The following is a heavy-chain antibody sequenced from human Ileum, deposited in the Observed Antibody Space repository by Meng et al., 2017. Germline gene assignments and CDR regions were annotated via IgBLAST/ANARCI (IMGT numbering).Heavy chain of an antibody. CDR2: IYYSGST. Sequence: VQLQVSGSGLVKTSETLVPICTVSGGFISNYYWSWIRQPPRKGLEGIGYIYYSGSTNYNSSLKSRVTISVDTSKNQFSLKLSSVTAADTAVYYCARLMVVGNTGYHFDNWGQGTLVTVSS. CDR3: ARLMVVGNTGYHFDN. V-gene: IGHV4-59*08. J-gene: IGHJ4*02. D-gene: IGHD2-15*01. CDR1: GGFISNYY.